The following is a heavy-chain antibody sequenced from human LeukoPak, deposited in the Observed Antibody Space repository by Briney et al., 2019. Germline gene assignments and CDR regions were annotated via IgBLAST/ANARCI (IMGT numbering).Heavy chain of an antibody. CDR1: GYTFTSFD. J-gene: IGHJ4*02. Sequence: ASVKVSCKASGYTFTSFDINWVRQATGQGFEWMGWVNPNSGNTVYAQKFQGRVTMTRNTAISTAYMDLSNLRSEDTAVYYCVTSHKVDFDYWGQGTLVTVSS. CDR3: VTSHKVDFDY. V-gene: IGHV1-8*01. CDR2: VNPNSGNT.